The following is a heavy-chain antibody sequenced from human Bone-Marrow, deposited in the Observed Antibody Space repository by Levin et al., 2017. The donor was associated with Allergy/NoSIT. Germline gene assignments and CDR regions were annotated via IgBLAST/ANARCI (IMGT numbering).Heavy chain of an antibody. Sequence: SETLSLTCAVYGGSFSGYYWSWIRQPPGKGLEWIGEINHSGSTNYNPSLKSRVTISVDTSKNQFSLKLSSVTAADTAAYYCARAPLGTFDYWGQGTLVTVSS. CDR2: INHSGST. D-gene: IGHD1-1*01. CDR1: GGSFSGYY. J-gene: IGHJ4*02. CDR3: ARAPLGTFDY. V-gene: IGHV4-34*01.